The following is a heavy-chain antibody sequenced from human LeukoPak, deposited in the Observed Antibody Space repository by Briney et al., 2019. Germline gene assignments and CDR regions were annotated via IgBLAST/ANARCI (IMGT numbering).Heavy chain of an antibody. CDR2: ISDSSVST. V-gene: IGHV3-23*01. CDR3: APGGMAGIYFDY. CDR1: GFTFSSYS. D-gene: IGHD5-24*01. Sequence: GGSLRLSCAASGFTFSSYSMNWVRQAPGKGLEWVSAISDSSVSTYYADSVKGRFTISRDNSKNTLYLQMNSLRAEDTAVYYCAPGGMAGIYFDYRGQGTLVTVSS. J-gene: IGHJ4*02.